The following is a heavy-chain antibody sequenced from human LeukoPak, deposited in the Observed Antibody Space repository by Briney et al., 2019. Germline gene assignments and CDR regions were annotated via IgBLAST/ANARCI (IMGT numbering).Heavy chain of an antibody. CDR2: MNPNSGDT. CDR1: GYTFTSYD. Sequence: GASVKVSCKASGYTFTSYDINWVRQATGQGLEWMGWMNPNSGDTGYAQKFQGRVTMTRNTSISTAYMELSSLRSEDTAVYYCARGLRWWEQQLVRTNGHQYYFDYWGQGTLVTVSS. J-gene: IGHJ4*02. D-gene: IGHD6-13*01. V-gene: IGHV1-8*01. CDR3: ARGLRWWEQQLVRTNGHQYYFDY.